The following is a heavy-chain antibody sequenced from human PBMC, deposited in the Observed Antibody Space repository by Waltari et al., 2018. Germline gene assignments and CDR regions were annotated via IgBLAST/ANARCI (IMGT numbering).Heavy chain of an antibody. Sequence: QVQLVQSGAEVKKPGASVKVSCKASGYTFTGYYMHWVRQAPGQGLEWIGWSNPNSGGTNYAQKFKGRVTMTRDTSISTAYMELSRLRSDDTAVYYCARGWGYYDTPRLFDYWGQGTLVTVSS. J-gene: IGHJ4*02. D-gene: IGHD3-22*01. CDR1: GYTFTGYY. V-gene: IGHV1-2*02. CDR2: SNPNSGGT. CDR3: ARGWGYYDTPRLFDY.